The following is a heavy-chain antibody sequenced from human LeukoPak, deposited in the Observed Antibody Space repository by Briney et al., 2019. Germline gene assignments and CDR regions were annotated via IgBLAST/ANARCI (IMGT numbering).Heavy chain of an antibody. V-gene: IGHV3-74*01. Sequence: GGSLRLSCAASGFMFSSYVMHWVRQAPGKGLVWVSRINSDGNTTSYADSVKGRFTVSRDNAKNTLYLQMNSLRAEDTAVYYCAREFGLRYFDWLLWGAFDIWGQGTMVTVSS. D-gene: IGHD3-9*01. CDR3: AREFGLRYFDWLLWGAFDI. CDR1: GFMFSSYV. CDR2: INSDGNTT. J-gene: IGHJ3*02.